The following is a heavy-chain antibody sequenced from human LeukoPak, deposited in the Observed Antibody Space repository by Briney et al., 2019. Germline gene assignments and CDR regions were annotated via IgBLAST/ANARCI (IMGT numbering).Heavy chain of an antibody. D-gene: IGHD6-13*01. CDR3: ARSSPGSSWTF. J-gene: IGHJ4*02. CDR2: IYNTETT. CDR1: GDSISSSSDY. Sequence: PSETLSLTCTVSGDSISSSSDYWGWIRQPPGKGLEWIGTIYNTETTYYNPSLKSRVTMSVDTSKNQFSLKVSSVTAADTAVYYCARSSPGSSWTFWGQGTLVTVSS. V-gene: IGHV4-39*01.